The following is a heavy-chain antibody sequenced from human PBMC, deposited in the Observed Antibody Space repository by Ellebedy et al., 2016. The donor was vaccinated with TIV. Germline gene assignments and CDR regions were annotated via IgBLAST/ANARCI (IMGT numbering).Heavy chain of an antibody. CDR1: GFTFSNFA. J-gene: IGHJ4*02. CDR3: AKADSSGYYYARRPLSY. Sequence: GESLKISCAASGFTFSNFAMSWVRQAPGKGLEWISVISGGGTNTYYADSVKGRFTISRDNSKNTLFLQLSSLRADDTAVYFCAKADSSGYYYARRPLSYWGRGTLVTVSS. V-gene: IGHV3-23*01. CDR2: ISGGGTNT. D-gene: IGHD6-19*01.